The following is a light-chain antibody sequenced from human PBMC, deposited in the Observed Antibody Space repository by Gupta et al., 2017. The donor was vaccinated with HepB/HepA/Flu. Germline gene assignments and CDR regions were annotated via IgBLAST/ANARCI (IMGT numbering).Light chain of an antibody. V-gene: IGKV3-15*01. J-gene: IGKJ4*01. CDR2: GAS. CDR1: QSVSSN. Sequence: EIVMTQSPATLSVSPGERATLSCRASQSVSSNLAWYLQKPGQAPRLLIYGASTRATGIPARFSGSGSGTEFTLTISSLQSEDFAVHYCQQYNNWPPLTFGGGTKVEIK. CDR3: QQYNNWPPLT.